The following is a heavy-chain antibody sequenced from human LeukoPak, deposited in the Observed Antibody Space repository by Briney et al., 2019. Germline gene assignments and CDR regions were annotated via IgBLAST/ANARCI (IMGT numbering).Heavy chain of an antibody. D-gene: IGHD1-26*01. CDR1: GFTFRSHW. CDR3: AREVSGSSYFDY. Sequence: GGSLRLSCAASGFTFRSHWMHWVRQAPGKGLVWVSRINRDGSSTSYADSVKGRFTISRDNAKNTLYLQMNSLRAEDTAVYYCAREVSGSSYFDYWGQGTLVTVSS. V-gene: IGHV3-74*01. CDR2: INRDGSST. J-gene: IGHJ4*02.